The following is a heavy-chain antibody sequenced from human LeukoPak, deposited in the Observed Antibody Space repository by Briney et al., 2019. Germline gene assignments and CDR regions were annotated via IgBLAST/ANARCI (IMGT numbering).Heavy chain of an antibody. CDR2: IPYDGSNK. V-gene: IGHV3-30*04. Sequence: GRSLRLPCAASGFTFSSYAMHWVRQAPGKGLEWVAVIPYDGSNKYYADSVKGRFTISRDNSKNTLYLQMNSLRAEDTAVYYCARGSGFYGMDVWGKGTTVTVSS. D-gene: IGHD3-3*01. CDR1: GFTFSSYA. J-gene: IGHJ6*04. CDR3: ARGSGFYGMDV.